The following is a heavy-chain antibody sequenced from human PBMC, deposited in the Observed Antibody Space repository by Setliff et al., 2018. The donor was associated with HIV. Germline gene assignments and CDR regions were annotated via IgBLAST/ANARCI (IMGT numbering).Heavy chain of an antibody. J-gene: IGHJ6*03. V-gene: IGHV4-59*08. CDR3: ARVFEYSSTWAQMFGFFQSYMDV. CDR1: GGSTSSYY. D-gene: IGHD3-3*01. CDR2: IYYSGST. Sequence: SETLSLTCTVSGGSTSSYYWSWIRQPPGKGLEWIGYIYYSGSTYYNPSLQSRVTIFVDTSKNQFSLELSSVTAADTAVYYCARVFEYSSTWAQMFGFFQSYMDVWGNGTTVTVSS.